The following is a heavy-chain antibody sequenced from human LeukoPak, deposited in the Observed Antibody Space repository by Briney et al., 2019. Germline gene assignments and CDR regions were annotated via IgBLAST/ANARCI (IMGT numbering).Heavy chain of an antibody. D-gene: IGHD4-17*01. CDR1: GFTFSSYW. V-gene: IGHV3-7*05. Sequence: GGSLRLSCAAPGFTFSSYWMNWVRQAPGKGLEWVANIKQDGSEKYYVDSVKGRFTISRHNSRNILYLQMDSLRPEDAGVYYCARDRGYGDFYFEYWGLGALVTVSS. J-gene: IGHJ4*02. CDR3: ARDRGYGDFYFEY. CDR2: IKQDGSEK.